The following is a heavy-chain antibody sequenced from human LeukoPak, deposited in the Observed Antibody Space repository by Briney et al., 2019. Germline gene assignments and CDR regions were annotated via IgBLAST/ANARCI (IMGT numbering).Heavy chain of an antibody. D-gene: IGHD5-18*01. CDR2: MNPNSGNT. Sequence: ASVKVSCKASGYTFTSYDINWGRQATGQGLEWMGWMNPNSGNTGYAQKFQGRVTITRNTSISTAYMELSSLRSEDTAVYYCARGSAWPGYSYGYYYYYYMDVWGKGTTVTVSS. V-gene: IGHV1-8*03. CDR1: GYTFTSYD. J-gene: IGHJ6*03. CDR3: ARGSAWPGYSYGYYYYYYMDV.